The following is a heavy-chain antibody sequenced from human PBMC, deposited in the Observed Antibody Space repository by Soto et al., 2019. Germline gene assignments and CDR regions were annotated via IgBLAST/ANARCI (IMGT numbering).Heavy chain of an antibody. J-gene: IGHJ6*02. CDR3: ARDGVTCSSTSCAGSEHYYYYGMDV. CDR1: GFTFSSYS. D-gene: IGHD2-2*01. CDR2: ISSSSSYI. Sequence: GGSLRLSCAASGFTFSSYSMNWVRQAPGKGLEWVSSISSSSSYIYYADSVKGRFTISRDNAKNSLYLQMNSLRAEDTAVYYCARDGVTCSSTSCAGSEHYYYYGMDVWGQGTTVTVSS. V-gene: IGHV3-21*01.